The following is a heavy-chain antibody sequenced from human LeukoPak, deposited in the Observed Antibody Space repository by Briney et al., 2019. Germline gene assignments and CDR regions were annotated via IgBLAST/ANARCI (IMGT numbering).Heavy chain of an antibody. J-gene: IGHJ4*02. V-gene: IGHV3-73*01. Sequence: QSGGSLRLSCAASGFTFSGSAMHWVRQASGKGLEWVGRIRSKANSYATAYAASVKGRFTISRDDSKNTAYLQMNSLKTEDTAVYYCTSPSMTTVTTFGYWGQGTLVTVSS. CDR2: IRSKANSYAT. CDR3: TSPSMTTVTTFGY. CDR1: GFTFSGSA. D-gene: IGHD4-17*01.